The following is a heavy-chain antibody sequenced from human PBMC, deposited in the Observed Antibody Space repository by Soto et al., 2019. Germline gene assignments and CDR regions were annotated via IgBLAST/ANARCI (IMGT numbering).Heavy chain of an antibody. Sequence: QVHLQQWGAGLLKPSETLSLTCAVYGGSVNGYYWNWIRQPPGKGLEWIGEINHTGGTHYNPYLKSRVTMSVDTSKNQFSPRLSSVTAADTAIYYCATRITVFGVLIPPFDPWGQGTQVTVSS. CDR2: INHTGGT. J-gene: IGHJ5*02. CDR1: GGSVNGYY. V-gene: IGHV4-34*02. CDR3: ATRITVFGVLIPPFDP. D-gene: IGHD3-3*01.